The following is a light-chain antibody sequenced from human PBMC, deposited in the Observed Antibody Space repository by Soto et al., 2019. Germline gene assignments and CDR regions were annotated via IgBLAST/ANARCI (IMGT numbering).Light chain of an antibody. V-gene: IGKV1-5*03. J-gene: IGKJ1*01. CDR3: QQSYSSPPA. CDR2: KAS. Sequence: DIQMTQSPSTLSGSVGDRVTITCRASQSIGTSLAWYQQTPGKAPKLLIYKASILESGVPSRFSGSGSGADFTLTFSSLQPDDFATYYCQQSYSSPPAFGQGTKVDIK. CDR1: QSIGTS.